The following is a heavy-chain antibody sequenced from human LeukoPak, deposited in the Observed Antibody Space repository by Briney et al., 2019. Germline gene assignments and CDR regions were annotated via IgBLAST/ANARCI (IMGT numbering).Heavy chain of an antibody. J-gene: IGHJ2*01. Sequence: GESLKISCKGSGYSFTNYWIGWVRQMPGKGLEWMGIIYPADSDTRYSPSFQDQVTISADKSISTAYLQWSSLKASDTAMYYCARHNYGDYEDWYFDLWGRGTLVTVSS. CDR1: GYSFTNYW. D-gene: IGHD4-17*01. CDR2: IYPADSDT. V-gene: IGHV5-51*01. CDR3: ARHNYGDYEDWYFDL.